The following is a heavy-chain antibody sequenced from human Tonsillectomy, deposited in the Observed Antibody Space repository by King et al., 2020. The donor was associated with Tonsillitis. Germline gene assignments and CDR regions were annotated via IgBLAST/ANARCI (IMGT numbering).Heavy chain of an antibody. Sequence: VQLVESGGDLVQPGGSLRLSCAASGFASSSDAMSWVRQAPGKGLEWVASINNGGNPYYADSAKGRFSISRDGSTNTVYLQMNGLRVEDTALYFCAKVHPSSGWPVLDLGGQGTRDTVSS. J-gene: IGHJ5*02. CDR3: AKVHPSSGWPVLDL. CDR1: GFASSSDA. V-gene: IGHV3-23*04. CDR2: INNGGNP. D-gene: IGHD6-19*01.